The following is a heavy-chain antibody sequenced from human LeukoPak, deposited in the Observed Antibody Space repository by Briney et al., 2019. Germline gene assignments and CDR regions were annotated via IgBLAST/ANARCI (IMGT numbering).Heavy chain of an antibody. D-gene: IGHD6-13*01. CDR3: ASGQQLFDY. CDR2: ISGSNGNT. V-gene: IGHV1-18*01. CDR1: GYTFTTYG. Sequence: ASVKVSCKASGYTFTTYGVSWVRQAPGQGLEWMGWISGSNGNTNYARKLQGRVTMTTDTSTSTAYMELRSLRSDDTAVYYCASGQQLFDYWGQGTLVTVSS. J-gene: IGHJ4*02.